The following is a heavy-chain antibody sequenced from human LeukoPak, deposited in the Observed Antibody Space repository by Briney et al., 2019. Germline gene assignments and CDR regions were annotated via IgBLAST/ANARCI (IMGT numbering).Heavy chain of an antibody. Sequence: ASVKVSCKASGYTFTSYGISWVRQAPGQGLEWMGWISAYNGNTNYAQKLQGRVTMTTDTSTSTAYMELRSLRSDDPAVYYCARDGTGYSSSWYRFDYYGMDVWGQGTTVTVSS. CDR2: ISAYNGNT. CDR3: ARDGTGYSSSWYRFDYYGMDV. CDR1: GYTFTSYG. V-gene: IGHV1-18*01. D-gene: IGHD6-13*01. J-gene: IGHJ6*02.